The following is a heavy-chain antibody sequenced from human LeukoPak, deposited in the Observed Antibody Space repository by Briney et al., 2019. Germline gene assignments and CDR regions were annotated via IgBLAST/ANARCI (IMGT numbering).Heavy chain of an antibody. CDR2: IYPGDSDT. D-gene: IGHD1-26*01. Sequence: GESLKISCKGSGYRFISYWIGWVRQMPGKGLEWMGIIYPGDSDTRYSPSFQGQVTISADKSISTAYLQWSSLKASDTAMYYCARHSVRISGSYSYAFDIWGQGTMVTVSS. J-gene: IGHJ3*02. CDR3: ARHSVRISGSYSYAFDI. V-gene: IGHV5-51*01. CDR1: GYRFISYW.